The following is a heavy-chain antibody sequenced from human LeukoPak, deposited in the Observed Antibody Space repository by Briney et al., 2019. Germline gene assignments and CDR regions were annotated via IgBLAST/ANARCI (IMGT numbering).Heavy chain of an antibody. D-gene: IGHD2-21*01. CDR2: VSSTGGDK. J-gene: IGHJ4*02. CDR3: ATNRYELFPYDN. CDR1: GVTFEDYY. V-gene: IGHV3-11*04. Sequence: TGGSLRLSCTGSGVTFEDYYLSWIRQAPGKGVEWISYVSSTGGDKFYADSVKGRFTISRDNAKSSVYLQMNSLRVEDTAMYYCATNRYELFPYDNWGQGTLVTVSS.